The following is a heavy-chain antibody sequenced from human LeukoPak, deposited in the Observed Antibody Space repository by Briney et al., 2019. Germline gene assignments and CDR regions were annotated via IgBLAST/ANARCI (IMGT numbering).Heavy chain of an antibody. Sequence: ASVTVSCKASGYTFTSYSMHWVRQAPGQRLEWMGWINAGNGNTKYSQKFQGRVTITRDTSASTAYMELSSLRSEDTAVYYCARDHTADNAFDIWGQGTMVTVSS. CDR3: ARDHTADNAFDI. J-gene: IGHJ3*02. D-gene: IGHD5-18*01. V-gene: IGHV1-3*01. CDR2: INAGNGNT. CDR1: GYTFTSYS.